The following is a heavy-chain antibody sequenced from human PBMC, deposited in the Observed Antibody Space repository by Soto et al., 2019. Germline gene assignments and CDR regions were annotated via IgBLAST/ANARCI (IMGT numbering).Heavy chain of an antibody. V-gene: IGHV1-18*01. CDR3: ALPRGDGYNNQGAYYFDY. Sequence: QVQLVQSGAEVKKPGASVKVSCKASGYTFTSYGISWVRQAPGQGLEWMGWISAYNGNTNYAQKLQGRVTMTTDTSTSTAYMELRSLRSDDTAVYYCALPRGDGYNNQGAYYFDYWGQGTLVTVSS. CDR1: GYTFTSYG. D-gene: IGHD4-4*01. J-gene: IGHJ4*02. CDR2: ISAYNGNT.